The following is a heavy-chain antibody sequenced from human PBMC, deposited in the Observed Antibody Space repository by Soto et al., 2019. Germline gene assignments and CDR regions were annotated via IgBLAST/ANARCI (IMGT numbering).Heavy chain of an antibody. Sequence: QVQLQESGPGLVKPSETLSLTCTVSGGSISSYYWSWIRQPPGKGLEWIGYIYYSGNTNYNPSLKSRVTISVETSKNQFSLKLSSVTAADTAVYYCARDGYYESSGSSSYYYGMDVWVQGTTVTVSS. CDR3: ARDGYYESSGSSSYYYGMDV. D-gene: IGHD3-22*01. J-gene: IGHJ6*02. V-gene: IGHV4-59*01. CDR2: IYYSGNT. CDR1: GGSISSYY.